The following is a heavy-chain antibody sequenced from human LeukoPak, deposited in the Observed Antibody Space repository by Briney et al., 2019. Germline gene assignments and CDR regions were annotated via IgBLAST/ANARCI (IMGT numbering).Heavy chain of an antibody. V-gene: IGHV1-46*01. J-gene: IGHJ4*02. CDR3: ASAMVRGVTIDY. CDR2: INPSGGST. Sequence: ASVKVSCKASGYTFTSYYMHWVRQAPGQGLEWMGIINPSGGSTSYAQKFQGRVTMTRDMSTSTVYMELSSLRSEDTAVYYCASAMVRGVTIDYWGQGTLVTVSS. CDR1: GYTFTSYY. D-gene: IGHD3-10*01.